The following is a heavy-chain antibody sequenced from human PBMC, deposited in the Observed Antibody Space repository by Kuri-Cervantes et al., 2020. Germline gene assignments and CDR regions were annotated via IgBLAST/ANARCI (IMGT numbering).Heavy chain of an antibody. CDR3: ARGPYITMVQGVIIGWFDP. V-gene: IGHV1-18*01. J-gene: IGHJ5*02. CDR1: GYTFSSYG. CDR2: ISVYNGNT. D-gene: IGHD3-10*01. Sequence: ASVKVSCKASGYTFSSYGISWVRQAPGQGLEWMGWISVYNGNTNYAQKLQGRVTMTTDTSTSTAYMELRSLRSDDTAVYYCARGPYITMVQGVIIGWFDPWGQGTLVTVSS.